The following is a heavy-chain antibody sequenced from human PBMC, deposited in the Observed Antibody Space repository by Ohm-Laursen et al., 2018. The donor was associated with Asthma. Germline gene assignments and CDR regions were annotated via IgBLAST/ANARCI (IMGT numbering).Heavy chain of an antibody. D-gene: IGHD1-26*01. V-gene: IGHV3-21*01. CDR2: ISTASSFI. J-gene: IGHJ1*01. CDR3: ARIGPEWELPGREYSLHH. CDR1: GYTVCRYS. Sequence: SLRLSRSASGYTVCRYSIHWVRQIPGQRLEWVASISTASSFIYYADSVRGRFTTSRDNARNSVYLQMNSLRAEDTALYYCARIGPEWELPGREYSLHHWGEGTLVTVSS.